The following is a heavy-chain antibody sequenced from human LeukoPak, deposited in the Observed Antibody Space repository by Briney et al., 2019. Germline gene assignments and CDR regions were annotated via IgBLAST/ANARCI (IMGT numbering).Heavy chain of an antibody. CDR3: AGGSYYDILTGYSYFDY. D-gene: IGHD3-9*01. V-gene: IGHV4-61*01. CDR1: GGSVSSGSYY. J-gene: IGHJ4*02. Sequence: SETLSLTCTVSGGSVSSGSYYWSWIRQPPGKGLEWIGYIYYSGSTNYNPSLKSRVTISVDTSKNQFSLKLSSVTAADTAVYYCAGGSYYDILTGYSYFDYWGQGTLVTVSS. CDR2: IYYSGST.